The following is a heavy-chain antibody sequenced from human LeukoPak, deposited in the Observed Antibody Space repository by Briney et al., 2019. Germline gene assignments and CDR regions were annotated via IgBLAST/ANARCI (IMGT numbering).Heavy chain of an antibody. D-gene: IGHD3-22*01. CDR3: ARGSLGFYYDSSGYWDY. V-gene: IGHV5-51*01. J-gene: IGHJ4*02. CDR1: GYRFTSYW. Sequence: GEPLNISGKGSGYRFTSYWIGWVRQLHGKGLGWMGIIYPGDSDTRYSPSFQGQVTISADKSISTAYLQWSSLKASDTAMYYCARGSLGFYYDSSGYWDYWGQGTLVTVSS. CDR2: IYPGDSDT.